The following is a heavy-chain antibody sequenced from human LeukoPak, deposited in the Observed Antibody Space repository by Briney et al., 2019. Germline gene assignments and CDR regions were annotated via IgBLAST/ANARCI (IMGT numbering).Heavy chain of an antibody. CDR2: INPSGGST. CDR1: GYTFTSYY. V-gene: IGHV1-46*01. J-gene: IGHJ6*02. Sequence: ASVKVSCKASGYTFTSYYMHWVRQAPGQGLEWMGIINPSGGSTSYAQKFQGRVTMTRDTSTSTVYMELSSLRSEDTAVYYCARGGSMITMVRGAPDVWGQGTTVTVSS. D-gene: IGHD3-10*01. CDR3: ARGGSMITMVRGAPDV.